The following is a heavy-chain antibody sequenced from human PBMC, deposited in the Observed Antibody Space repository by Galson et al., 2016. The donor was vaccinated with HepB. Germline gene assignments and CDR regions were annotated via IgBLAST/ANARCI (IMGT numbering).Heavy chain of an antibody. V-gene: IGHV3-23*01. Sequence: SLRLSCAASGFTFSSYAMTWVRQAPGKGLEWVSVISAGGGSTNYADFVQGRFTISRDNSKNTLYLEVNSLTAEDTAIYYCAKGTFGYYCDTWGQGTLVTVSS. J-gene: IGHJ4*02. CDR1: GFTFSSYA. CDR2: ISAGGGST. D-gene: IGHD3-22*01. CDR3: AKGTFGYYCDT.